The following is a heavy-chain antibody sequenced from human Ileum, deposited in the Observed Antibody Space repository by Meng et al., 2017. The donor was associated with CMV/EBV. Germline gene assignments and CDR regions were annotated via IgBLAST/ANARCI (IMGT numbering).Heavy chain of an antibody. CDR3: ARDGLSGRYFDY. CDR1: GYTFTRNN. D-gene: IGHD1-26*01. J-gene: IGHJ4*02. V-gene: IGHV7-4-1*02. CDR2: INTNTGNP. Sequence: SCQTSGYTFTRNNIIWVRQAPGQGPEWMGWINTNTGNPTYAQGFTGRFVFSLDTSVNTAYLQITSLKPEDTAVYYCARDGLSGRYFDYWGQGSLVTVSS.